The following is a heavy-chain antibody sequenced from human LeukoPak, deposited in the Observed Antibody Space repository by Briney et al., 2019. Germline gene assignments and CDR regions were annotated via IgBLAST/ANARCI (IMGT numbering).Heavy chain of an antibody. Sequence: GGSLRLSCAAFGFTFDDYAMHWVRQAPGKGLEWVSGISWNSGSIGYADSVKGRFTISRDNAKNSLYLQMNSLRAEDTALYYCAKDVYSSSWYYFHYWGQGTLVTVSS. CDR1: GFTFDDYA. V-gene: IGHV3-9*01. CDR2: ISWNSGSI. D-gene: IGHD6-13*01. J-gene: IGHJ4*02. CDR3: AKDVYSSSWYYFHY.